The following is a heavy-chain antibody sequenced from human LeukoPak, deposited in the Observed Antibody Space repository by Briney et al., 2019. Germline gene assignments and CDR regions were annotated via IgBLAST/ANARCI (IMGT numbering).Heavy chain of an antibody. V-gene: IGHV3-30*04. Sequence: GGSLRLSCAASGFAFNTYTIHWVRQAPGKGLEWVAVISYDGGNDYYADSVKGRFTISRDNSKNTLYLQMNSLRPEDTAVYYCVRDSRPPDSIHFWSVNLFDPWGQGALVTVSS. D-gene: IGHD3-3*02. CDR1: GFAFNTYT. CDR2: ISYDGGND. CDR3: VRDSRPPDSIHFWSVNLFDP. J-gene: IGHJ5*02.